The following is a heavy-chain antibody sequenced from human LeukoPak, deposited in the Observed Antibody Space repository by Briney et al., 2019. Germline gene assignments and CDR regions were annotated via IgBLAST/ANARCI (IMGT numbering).Heavy chain of an antibody. CDR1: GFTFTGHA. CDR2: ADGTGDAT. V-gene: IGHV3-23*01. D-gene: IGHD6-6*01. Sequence: GRSLRLSCAASGFTFTGHAIHWVRQAPGKGLEWISAADGTGDATYYADSVRGRFTVSRDNSKNTLYLQMNSLRDDDTAVYYCAKDRPNGFDYWGLGTRVTVSS. J-gene: IGHJ4*02. CDR3: AKDRPNGFDY.